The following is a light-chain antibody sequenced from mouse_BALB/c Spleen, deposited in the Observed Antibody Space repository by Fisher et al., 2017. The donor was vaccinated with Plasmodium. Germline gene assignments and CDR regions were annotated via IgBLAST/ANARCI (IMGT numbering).Light chain of an antibody. J-gene: IGKJ1*01. V-gene: IGKV8-30*01. Sequence: DIVMTQTPSSLAVSIGEKVTMSCRSSQSLLYRTNQKNYLAWYQQKPGQSPKLLIYWASTRESGVPDSFTGSGTGTDFTLTISSMKAEDLAVYYCQQYYNHRTFGGGTKLEIK. CDR2: WAS. CDR3: QQYYNHRT. CDR1: QSLLYRTNQKNY.